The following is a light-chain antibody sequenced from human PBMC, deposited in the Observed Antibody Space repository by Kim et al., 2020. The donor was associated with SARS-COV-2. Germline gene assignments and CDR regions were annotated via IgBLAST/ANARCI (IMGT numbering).Light chain of an antibody. J-gene: IGKJ5*01. CDR1: QSISNW. CDR2: LAS. CDR3: QQYNSYSIT. Sequence: DIQMTQSPSTLSASVGDSVTITCRASQSISNWLACFQQKPGKAPQLLIYLASTLETGVPSRFSGSGSGTEFTLTISSLQPHDFATYYCQQYNSYSITFGQGTRLEIK. V-gene: IGKV1-5*03.